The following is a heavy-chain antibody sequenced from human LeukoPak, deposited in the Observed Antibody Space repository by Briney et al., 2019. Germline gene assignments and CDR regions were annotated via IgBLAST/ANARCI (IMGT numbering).Heavy chain of an antibody. Sequence: GGSLRLSCAASGFTFSDYYMSWIRQAPGKGLEWVSYISSSSSTIYYADSVKGRFTISRDNAKNSLYLQMNSLRDEDTAVYYCARNSYDSSGYYYFDYWGQGTLVTVSS. CDR2: ISSSSSTI. CDR1: GFTFSDYY. D-gene: IGHD3-22*01. V-gene: IGHV3-11*04. CDR3: ARNSYDSSGYYYFDY. J-gene: IGHJ4*02.